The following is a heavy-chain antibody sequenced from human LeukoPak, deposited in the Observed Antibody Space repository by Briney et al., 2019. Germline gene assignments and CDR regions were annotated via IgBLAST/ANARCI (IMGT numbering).Heavy chain of an antibody. Sequence: SETLSLTCAVYGGSFSGYYWSWIRQPPGKGLEWIGEINHSGSTNYNPSLKSRVTISVDTSKNQFSLKLSSVTAADTAVYYCARRQYDFWSGYPLGVWGKGTTVTVSS. CDR1: GGSFSGYY. D-gene: IGHD3-3*01. J-gene: IGHJ6*04. CDR2: INHSGST. V-gene: IGHV4-34*01. CDR3: ARRQYDFWSGYPLGV.